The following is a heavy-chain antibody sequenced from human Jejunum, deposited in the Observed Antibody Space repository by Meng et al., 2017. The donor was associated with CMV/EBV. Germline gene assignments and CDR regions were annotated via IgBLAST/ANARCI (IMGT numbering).Heavy chain of an antibody. CDR1: GGSINGYF. V-gene: IGHV4-4*07. Sequence: QRQGAGTGQVKPSETLPLTCTVPGGSINGYFCSLIRQPAGQGLEWIGRIYTSGNTNYNPSLKSRVTMLVDTSKNQFSLKLSSVTAADTAVYSCTRDNLSGSYYFDYWGQGTLVTVSS. CDR3: TRDNLSGSYYFDY. D-gene: IGHD1-26*01. J-gene: IGHJ4*02. CDR2: IYTSGNT.